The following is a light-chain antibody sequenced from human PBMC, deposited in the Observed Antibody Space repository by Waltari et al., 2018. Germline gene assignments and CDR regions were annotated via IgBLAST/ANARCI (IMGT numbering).Light chain of an antibody. CDR2: FAD. Sequence: DIQMTQSPSSLSASVGDRVTITCRVCQGINSYLNWYQQKPGKAPKLLVYFADRLGSGVPSRFSGSGSGTEFTLTISSLQPEDFATYYSQQYNTLVCSFGQGTKVEIK. J-gene: IGKJ2*04. CDR1: QGINSY. CDR3: QQYNTLVCS. V-gene: IGKV1-39*01.